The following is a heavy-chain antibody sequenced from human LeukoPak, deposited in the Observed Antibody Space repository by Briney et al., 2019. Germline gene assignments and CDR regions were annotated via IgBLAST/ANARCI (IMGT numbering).Heavy chain of an antibody. D-gene: IGHD2/OR15-2a*01. CDR2: ISSSGSTI. Sequence: NPGGSLRLSCAASGFTFSDYYMSWIRQAPGKELEWVSYISSSGSTIYYADSVKGRFTISRDNAKNSLYLQMNSLRAEDTAVYYCASNSGYNWFDPWGQGTLVTVSS. J-gene: IGHJ5*02. CDR3: ASNSGYNWFDP. V-gene: IGHV3-11*04. CDR1: GFTFSDYY.